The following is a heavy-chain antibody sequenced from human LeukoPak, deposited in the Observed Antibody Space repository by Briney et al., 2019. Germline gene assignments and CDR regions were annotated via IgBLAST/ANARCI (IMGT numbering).Heavy chain of an antibody. D-gene: IGHD3-16*01. V-gene: IGHV3-30-3*01. CDR1: GFTFSSYA. CDR3: ARRQGGYFDY. CDR2: ISYDGSNK. J-gene: IGHJ4*02. Sequence: GGSLRLSCAASGFTFSSYAMHWIRQAPGKGLEWVAVISYDGSNKYYADSVKGRFTISRDNSKNTLYLQMNSLRAEDTAVYYCARRQGGYFDYWGQGTLVTVSS.